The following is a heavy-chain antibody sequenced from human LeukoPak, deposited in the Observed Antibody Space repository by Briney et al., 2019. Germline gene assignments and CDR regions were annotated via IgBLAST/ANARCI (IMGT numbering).Heavy chain of an antibody. CDR3: AKHRDIFYYFDY. CDR2: ISGSGGST. J-gene: IGHJ4*02. Sequence: GGSLRLSCAASGFTFSSYAMSWVRQAPGKGLEWVSAISGSGGSTYYADSVKGRFTISRDNSKNTLYLQMNSLRADDTAVYYCAKHRDIFYYFDYWGQGTLVTVSS. CDR1: GFTFSSYA. D-gene: IGHD2-15*01. V-gene: IGHV3-23*01.